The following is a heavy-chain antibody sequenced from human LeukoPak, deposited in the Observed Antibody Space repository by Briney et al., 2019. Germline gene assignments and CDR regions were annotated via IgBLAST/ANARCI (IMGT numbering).Heavy chain of an antibody. J-gene: IGHJ4*01. CDR2: VYYSGTT. D-gene: IGHD3-16*02. Sequence: SETLSLTCTVSGGYISGYYWTWIRQPPGKGLEWIANVYYSGTTNIHPSLKSRLIVSLDMSKNKFSLNLTSVTAADTAVYYCARSIYNDQGTFDYWGQEPRSPCPQ. CDR3: ARSIYNDQGTFDY. V-gene: IGHV4-59*01. CDR1: GGYISGYY.